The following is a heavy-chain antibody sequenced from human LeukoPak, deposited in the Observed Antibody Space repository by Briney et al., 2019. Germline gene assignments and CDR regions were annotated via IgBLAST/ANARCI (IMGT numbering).Heavy chain of an antibody. CDR2: ISSDGGST. V-gene: IGHV3-64D*06. J-gene: IGHJ4*02. Sequence: GGSLRLSCSASGFTFSSSPMHWVRQAPGKGLEYVSAISSDGGSTYYADSVKGRFTISRDNSKNTLYLQLSSLRTEDTAVYYCVKDQTTMTNKYFFDYWGQGTLVTVSS. D-gene: IGHD4-17*01. CDR3: VKDQTTMTNKYFFDY. CDR1: GFTFSSSP.